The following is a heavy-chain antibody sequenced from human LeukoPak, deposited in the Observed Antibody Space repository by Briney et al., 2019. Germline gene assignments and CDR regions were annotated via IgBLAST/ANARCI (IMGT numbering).Heavy chain of an antibody. J-gene: IGHJ4*02. CDR3: ARAMGDYYDSSVFY. CDR1: GGTFSSYA. V-gene: IGHV1-69*13. D-gene: IGHD3-22*01. CDR2: IIPIFGTA. Sequence: ASVKVSCKASGGTFSSYAISWVRQAPGQGLEWMGGIIPIFGTANYAQKFQGRVTITGDESTSTAYMELSSLRSEDTAVYYCARAMGDYYDSSVFYWGQGTLVTVSS.